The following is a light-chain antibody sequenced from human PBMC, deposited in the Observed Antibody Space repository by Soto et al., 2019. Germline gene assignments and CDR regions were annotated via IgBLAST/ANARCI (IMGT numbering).Light chain of an antibody. J-gene: IGKJ1*01. CDR3: QQYNNYWT. V-gene: IGKV1-5*03. CDR2: KAS. CDR1: QSVRSW. Sequence: DIQMTQSPSTLPASVGDRVTITCRASQSVRSWLAWYQQKPGKAPKLLIHKASSLESGVPSRFSGSGSGTEFTLTISSLQPDDFATYYCQQYNNYWTFGQGTKVEIK.